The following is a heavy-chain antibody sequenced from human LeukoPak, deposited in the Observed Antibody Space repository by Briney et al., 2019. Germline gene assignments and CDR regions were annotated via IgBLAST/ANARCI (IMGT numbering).Heavy chain of an antibody. D-gene: IGHD3-16*01. CDR3: ASGGANDY. J-gene: IGHJ4*02. CDR1: GDSISRYY. V-gene: IGHV4-59*01. CDR2: IYYSGST. Sequence: SESVSLTCTVSGDSISRYYWSWIRQPPGKGLEWIGYIYYSGSTNYNPSLKSRVTISVDTSKNQFSLKLSSVTAADTAVYYCASGGANDYWGQGTLVTVSS.